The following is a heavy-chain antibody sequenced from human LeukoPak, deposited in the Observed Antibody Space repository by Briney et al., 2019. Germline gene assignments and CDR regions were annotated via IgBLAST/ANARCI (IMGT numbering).Heavy chain of an antibody. CDR3: ATDTPTRSSGWDR. J-gene: IGHJ4*02. CDR2: IARNGQNT. CDR1: GSTLSGYS. V-gene: IGHV3-23*01. D-gene: IGHD6-19*01. Sequence: PGRSLRPSWAASGSTLSGYSVSWVRHAPRKWLGWVSLIARNGQNTYYADTVQCPFTNSKDNSKHTLYLQINSLRAEDTAVYYCATDTPTRSSGWDRWGQGTLVIVST.